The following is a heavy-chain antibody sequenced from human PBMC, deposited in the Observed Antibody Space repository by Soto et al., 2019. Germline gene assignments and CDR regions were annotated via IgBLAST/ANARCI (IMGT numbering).Heavy chain of an antibody. D-gene: IGHD7-27*01. CDR2: ISGSGGST. J-gene: IGHJ3*02. CDR3: AKDLSVNWGSGRALDI. V-gene: IGHV3-23*01. Sequence: GGSLRLSCAASGFTFSSYAMSWVRQAPGKGLEWVSAISGSGGSTYYADSVKGRFTISRDNSKNTLYLQMNSLRAEDTAVYYCAKDLSVNWGSGRALDIGGQGTMVTVSS. CDR1: GFTFSSYA.